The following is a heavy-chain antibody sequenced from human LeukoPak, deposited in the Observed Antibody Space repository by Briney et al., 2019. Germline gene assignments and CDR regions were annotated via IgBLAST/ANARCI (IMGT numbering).Heavy chain of an antibody. Sequence: QTGGSLRLSCAASGFTFSAYSMTWVRQAPGKGLEWVSLIASNGGNTYYADSVKGRFTVSRDNSKNTLYLQMNSLRAEDTAVYYCARDGYFDWLEASSDYYYGMDVWGQGTTVTVSS. CDR3: ARDGYFDWLEASSDYYYGMDV. V-gene: IGHV3-23*01. CDR1: GFTFSAYS. CDR2: IASNGGNT. J-gene: IGHJ6*02. D-gene: IGHD3-9*01.